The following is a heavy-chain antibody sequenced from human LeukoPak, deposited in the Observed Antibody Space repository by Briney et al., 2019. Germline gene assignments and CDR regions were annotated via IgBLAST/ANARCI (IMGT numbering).Heavy chain of an antibody. D-gene: IGHD3-22*01. CDR3: ATYYDTGGYKFNY. CDR1: GGSISNNNW. V-gene: IGHV4-4*02. J-gene: IGHJ4*02. Sequence: SGTLSLTCAASGGSISNNNWWSWVRQPPGEGLEWIGEVYHSGNTNYNPSLKSRITMSVDKSKNQFSLELNSVTAADTAVYYCATYYDTGGYKFNYWGQGTLVTVSS. CDR2: VYHSGNT.